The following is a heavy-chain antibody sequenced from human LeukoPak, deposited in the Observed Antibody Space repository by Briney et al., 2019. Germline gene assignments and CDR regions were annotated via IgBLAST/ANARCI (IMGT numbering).Heavy chain of an antibody. J-gene: IGHJ3*02. CDR3: AKLGSGSDPGAFDI. D-gene: IGHD1-26*01. CDR2: ISYDGSNK. Sequence: GRSLRLSCAASGFTFSSYGMHWVRQAPGKGLEWVAVISYDGSNKYYADSVKGRFTISRDNSKNTLYLQMNSLRAEDTAVYYCAKLGSGSDPGAFDIWGQRTMVTVSS. V-gene: IGHV3-30*18. CDR1: GFTFSSYG.